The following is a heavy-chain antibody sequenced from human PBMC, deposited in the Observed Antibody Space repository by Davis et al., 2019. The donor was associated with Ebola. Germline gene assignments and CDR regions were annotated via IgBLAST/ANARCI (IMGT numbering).Heavy chain of an antibody. Sequence: ASVKVSCKASGYTFTSYGISWVRQAPGQGLEWMGWISAYNGNTNYAQKLQGRVTMTTDTSTSTAYMELRSLRSDDTAVYYCARGGRRGIAVAGAEYFQHWGQGTLVTVSS. D-gene: IGHD6-19*01. CDR3: ARGGRRGIAVAGAEYFQH. CDR1: GYTFTSYG. J-gene: IGHJ1*01. CDR2: ISAYNGNT. V-gene: IGHV1-18*04.